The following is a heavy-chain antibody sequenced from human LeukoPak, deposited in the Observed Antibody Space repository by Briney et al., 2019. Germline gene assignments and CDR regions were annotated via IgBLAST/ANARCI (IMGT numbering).Heavy chain of an antibody. J-gene: IGHJ4*02. CDR3: ATSSGYTYIWFDY. CDR2: IYHSGST. CDR1: GYSISSGYY. D-gene: IGHD2-2*02. Sequence: SETLSLTCTVSGYSISSGYYWGWIRQPPGKGLEWIGSIYHSGSTYYNPSLKSRVTISLDTSKNQFSLKLNSVTAADTAEYYCATSSGYTYIWFDYWGQGTLVTVSS. V-gene: IGHV4-38-2*02.